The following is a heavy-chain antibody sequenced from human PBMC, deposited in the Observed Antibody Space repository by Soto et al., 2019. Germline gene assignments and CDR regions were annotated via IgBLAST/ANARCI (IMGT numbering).Heavy chain of an antibody. D-gene: IGHD1-26*01. CDR3: ARSSGGNFGIIIEGTNWFAP. V-gene: IGHV1-46*01. Sequence: GAPVKGSCKAPQDTFTRYYIKWGRQAPRQRVECMGVINPHGGSTAYAQKFKGRVTLTRDTSASTVYMEVSSLTSEDTAMYYCARSSGGNFGIIIEGTNWFAPWGQGTLVTVSS. CDR2: INPHGGST. CDR1: QDTFTRYY. J-gene: IGHJ5*02.